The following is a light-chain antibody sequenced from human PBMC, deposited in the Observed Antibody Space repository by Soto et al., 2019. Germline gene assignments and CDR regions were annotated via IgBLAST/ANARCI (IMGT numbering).Light chain of an antibody. J-gene: IGKJ1*01. CDR1: QSVSSSY. V-gene: IGKV3-15*01. CDR3: QQYNDWPRT. CDR2: GAS. Sequence: EIVLTQSPGTLSLSPGERATLSCRASQSVSSSYLGWYQQKPGQAPRLLIYGASTRATGIPARFSGSGSGTEFTLTISSLQSEDFAVYYCQQYNDWPRTFGQGTKVDI.